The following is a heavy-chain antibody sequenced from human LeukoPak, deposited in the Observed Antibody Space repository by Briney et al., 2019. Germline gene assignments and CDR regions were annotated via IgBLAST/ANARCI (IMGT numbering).Heavy chain of an antibody. D-gene: IGHD3-16*01. CDR3: MSYAGRSDDY. J-gene: IGHJ4*02. CDR2: ISSSSSYR. V-gene: IGHV3-21*01. CDR1: GFTFSRYS. Sequence: GWSLRLSRAASGFTFSRYSMNWVRRAPGKGLEWVSSISSSSSYRYYADSVKGRFTISRDNAKNSLHLQMNSLRAEDTAVYYCMSYAGRSDDYWGQGTLVTVSS.